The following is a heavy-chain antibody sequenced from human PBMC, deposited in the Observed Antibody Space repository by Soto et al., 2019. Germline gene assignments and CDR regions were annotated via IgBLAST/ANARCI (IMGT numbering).Heavy chain of an antibody. CDR3: ARVGYCAGGY. D-gene: IGHD2-8*02. CDR1: GVSVTSGTYF. J-gene: IGHJ4*02. V-gene: IGHV4-61*01. CDR2: IQSSGRT. Sequence: SETLSLTCTVSGVSVTSGTYFWRWIRQPPGKGLEWIGYIQSSGRTDYNPSLKSRVSISLDTSKNQFSLELRSVTAADTAVYYCARVGYCAGGYCGQLPLITVSS.